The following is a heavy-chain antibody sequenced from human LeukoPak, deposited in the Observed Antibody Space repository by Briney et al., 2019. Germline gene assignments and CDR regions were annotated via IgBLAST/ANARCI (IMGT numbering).Heavy chain of an antibody. J-gene: IGHJ6*03. CDR3: ARDWVVVVPAASTSYYYYYYMDV. Sequence: ASVKVSCKASGGTFSSYAISWVRQAPGQGLEWMGRIIPILGIANYAQKFQGRVTITADKSTSTAYMELSSLRSEDTAVYYCARDWVVVVPAASTSYYYYYYMDVWGKGTTVTVSS. CDR2: IIPILGIA. CDR1: GGTFSSYA. D-gene: IGHD2-2*01. V-gene: IGHV1-69*04.